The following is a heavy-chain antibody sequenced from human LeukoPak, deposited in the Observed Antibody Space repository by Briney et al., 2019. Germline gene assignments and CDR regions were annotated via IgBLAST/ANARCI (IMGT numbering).Heavy chain of an antibody. J-gene: IGHJ6*02. CDR2: IYYSGST. Sequence: SETLSLTCTVSGGSISSSSYYWGWIRQPPGKGLEWIGSIYYSGSTYYNPSLKSRVTISVDTSKNQFSLKLSSVTAADTAVYYCARDVAAAGSDLGYGMDVWGQGTTVTVSS. CDR3: ARDVAAAGSDLGYGMDV. CDR1: GGSISSSSYY. D-gene: IGHD6-13*01. V-gene: IGHV4-39*07.